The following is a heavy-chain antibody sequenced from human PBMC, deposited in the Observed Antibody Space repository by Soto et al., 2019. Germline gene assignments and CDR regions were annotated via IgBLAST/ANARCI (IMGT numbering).Heavy chain of an antibody. CDR1: GFTFSSYG. V-gene: IGHV3-33*01. CDR2: IWYDGSNK. J-gene: IGHJ6*03. Sequence: QVQLVESGGGVVQPGRSLRLSCAASGFTFSSYGMHWVRQAPGKGLECVAFIWYDGSNKYYADSVKGRFTISRDNSKNTLYLQMXXXXXXXXXXXXCXXXXXXXXXXGLIGHYVDVWGNGTTVTVSS. D-gene: IGHD3-10*01. CDR3: XXXXXXXXXXGLIGHYVDV.